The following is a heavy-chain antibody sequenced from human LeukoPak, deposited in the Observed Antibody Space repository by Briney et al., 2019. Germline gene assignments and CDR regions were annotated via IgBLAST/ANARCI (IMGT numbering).Heavy chain of an antibody. CDR2: ISSNSNYI. CDR3: ARAGLRFLEWLFGNFDY. V-gene: IGHV3-21*01. Sequence: GGSLRLSCAASGFTFSSYSMNWVRQSPGQGLEWVSSISSNSNYIHYADSVKGRFTISRDNAKNSLFLQMNSLGAEDTAVYYCARAGLRFLEWLFGNFDYWGQGTLVTVSS. J-gene: IGHJ4*02. D-gene: IGHD3-3*01. CDR1: GFTFSSYS.